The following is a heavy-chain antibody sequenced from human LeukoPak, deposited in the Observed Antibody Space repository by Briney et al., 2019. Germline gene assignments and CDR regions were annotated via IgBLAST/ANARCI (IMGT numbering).Heavy chain of an antibody. CDR2: NNGDGSTT. CDR3: ARDPRNVGLAP. D-gene: IGHD2-15*01. V-gene: IGHV3-74*01. CDR1: GFSLSGYW. Sequence: GSLRLSCVASGFSLSGYWMYWVRQAPGKGLMYISRNNGDGSTTNYADVVKGRFTMSRDNVKSTLYLQMNSLRVEDTAAYYCARDPRNVGLAPWGQGTLVTVSS. J-gene: IGHJ5*02.